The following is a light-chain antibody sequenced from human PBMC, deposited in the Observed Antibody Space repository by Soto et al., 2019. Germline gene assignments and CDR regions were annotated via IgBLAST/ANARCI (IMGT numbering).Light chain of an antibody. CDR2: WAS. J-gene: IGKJ2*01. CDR3: QQYYSTPLT. CDR1: ESVLYSSNNKKY. V-gene: IGKV4-1*01. Sequence: DIVMTQSPDSLAVSLGERATINCKSSESVLYSSNNKKYLAWYQQKSGQPPKLLIYWASTRESGVPDRFSGSGSGTDFTLTISSLQAEDVAVYYCQQYYSTPLTFGQGTKLEIK.